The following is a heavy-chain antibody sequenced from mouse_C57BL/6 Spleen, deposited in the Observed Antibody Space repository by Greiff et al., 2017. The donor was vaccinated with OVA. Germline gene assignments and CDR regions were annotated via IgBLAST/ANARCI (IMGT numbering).Heavy chain of an antibody. CDR2: FYPGSGSI. CDR1: GYTFTEYT. CDR3: ARHAVTTVVAGDWYFDV. V-gene: IGHV1-62-2*01. J-gene: IGHJ1*03. D-gene: IGHD1-1*01. Sequence: VQLQQSGAELVKPGASVKLSCKASGYTFTEYTIHWVKQRSGQGLEWIGWFYPGSGSIKYNEKFKDKATLTADKSSSTVYMELSRLTSEDSAVYFCARHAVTTVVAGDWYFDVWGTGTTVTVSS.